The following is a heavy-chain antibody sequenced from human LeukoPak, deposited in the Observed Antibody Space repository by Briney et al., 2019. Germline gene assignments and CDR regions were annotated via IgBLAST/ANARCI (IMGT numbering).Heavy chain of an antibody. CDR3: ARDGPTIKGMSDWFDP. CDR1: GGSISGSY. D-gene: IGHD5-24*01. V-gene: IGHV4-4*07. CDR2: INTSGST. Sequence: SETLSLTCAVSGGSISGSYWSWIRQPAGKGLEWIGRINTSGSTNYNPSLKSRVTMSVDTSKNQFSLKLSSVTAADTAVYYCARDGPTIKGMSDWFDPWGQGTPVTVSS. J-gene: IGHJ5*02.